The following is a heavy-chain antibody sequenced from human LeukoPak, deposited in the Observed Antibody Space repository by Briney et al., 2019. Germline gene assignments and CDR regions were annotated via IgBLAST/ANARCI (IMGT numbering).Heavy chain of an antibody. Sequence: GGSLRLSCAASGFTFSGYGMSWVRQAPGKGLEWVSAISGSGGSTYYADSVKGRFTISRDNSKNTLYLQMNSLRAEDTAVYYCAKVEAHYGSGSYYSVGYWGQGTLVTVSS. V-gene: IGHV3-23*01. CDR3: AKVEAHYGSGSYYSVGY. D-gene: IGHD3-10*01. J-gene: IGHJ4*02. CDR1: GFTFSGYG. CDR2: ISGSGGST.